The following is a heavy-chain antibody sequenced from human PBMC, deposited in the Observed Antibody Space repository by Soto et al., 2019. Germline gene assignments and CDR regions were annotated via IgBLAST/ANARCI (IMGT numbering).Heavy chain of an antibody. CDR3: ARGILQQLVRYYYYYGMDV. V-gene: IGHV3-30-3*01. J-gene: IGHJ6*02. Sequence: QVQLVESGGGVVQPGRTLRLSCAASGFTFSSYAMHWVRQAPGKGLEWVAVISYDGSNKYYADSVKGRFTISRDNSKNTLYLQMNSLRAEDTAVYYCARGILQQLVRYYYYYGMDVWGQGTTVTVSS. CDR2: ISYDGSNK. D-gene: IGHD6-13*01. CDR1: GFTFSSYA.